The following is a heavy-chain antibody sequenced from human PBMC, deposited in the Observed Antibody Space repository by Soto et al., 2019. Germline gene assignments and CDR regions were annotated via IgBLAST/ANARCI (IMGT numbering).Heavy chain of an antibody. V-gene: IGHV3-30*18. J-gene: IGHJ4*02. Sequence: QVQLVESGGGVVQPGRSLRLSCAASGFTFSSYGMHWVRQAPGKGLEWVAVISYDGSNKYYADSVKGRFTISRDNSKNTLYLQMNRLRAEDTAEYYCAKDQLGLVGGGSCPDYWGQGTLVTVSS. D-gene: IGHD2-15*01. CDR3: AKDQLGLVGGGSCPDY. CDR2: ISYDGSNK. CDR1: GFTFSSYG.